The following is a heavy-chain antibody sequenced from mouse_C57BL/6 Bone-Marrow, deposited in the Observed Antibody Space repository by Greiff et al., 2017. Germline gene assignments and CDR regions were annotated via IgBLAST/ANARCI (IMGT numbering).Heavy chain of an antibody. D-gene: IGHD1-1*01. CDR2: INPYNGDT. J-gene: IGHJ1*03. V-gene: IGHV1-20*01. CDR3: ARSYYGSSPWYCDV. CDR1: GYSFTGYF. Sequence: VQLQQSGPELVKPGDSVKISCKASGYSFTGYFMNWVMQSHGKSLEWIGRINPYNGDTFSNQKFKGKATLTVDKSSSTDHMESRSLKSEDSAVYYCARSYYGSSPWYCDVWGTGTTVTVSS.